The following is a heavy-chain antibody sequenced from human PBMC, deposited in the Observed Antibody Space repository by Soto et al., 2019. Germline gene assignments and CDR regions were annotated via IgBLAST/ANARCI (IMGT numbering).Heavy chain of an antibody. J-gene: IGHJ4*02. CDR3: ARDSTNSAKFDY. D-gene: IGHD2-8*01. CDR2: TSAYNGNT. CDR1: GYTFTNYG. Sequence: QVQVVQSGGEVKKPGASVKVSCKTSGYTFTNYGISWVRQAPGRGLEWLGWTSAYNGNTNYAQKFQGRVTMTTDTSTSPVYMELRRLRSDDTAVYYCARDSTNSAKFDYWGQGTLVTVSS. V-gene: IGHV1-18*01.